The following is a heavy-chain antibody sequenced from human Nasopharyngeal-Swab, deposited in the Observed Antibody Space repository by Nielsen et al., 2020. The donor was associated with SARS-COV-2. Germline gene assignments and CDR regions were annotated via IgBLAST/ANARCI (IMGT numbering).Heavy chain of an antibody. J-gene: IGHJ2*01. CDR2: IYPGDSDT. CDR3: ARLGSGYYYAWYFDL. Sequence: VRQMPGKGLEWMGIIYPGDSDTRYSPSFQGQVTISADKSISTAYLQWSSLKASDTAMYYCARLGSGYYYAWYFDLWGRGTLVTVSS. D-gene: IGHD3-22*01. V-gene: IGHV5-51*01.